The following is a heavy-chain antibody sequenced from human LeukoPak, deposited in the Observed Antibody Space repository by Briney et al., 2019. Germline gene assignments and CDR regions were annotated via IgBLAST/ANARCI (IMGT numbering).Heavy chain of an antibody. Sequence: SETLSLTCTVSGGSISSYYWSWIRQPPGKGLEWIGYIYYSGSTNYNPSLKSRVTISVDTSKNQFSLKLSSVTAADTAVYYCARTPVDGSGSYYPFDYWGQGTLVTVSS. V-gene: IGHV4-59*12. CDR1: GGSISSYY. J-gene: IGHJ4*02. CDR3: ARTPVDGSGSYYPFDY. D-gene: IGHD3-10*01. CDR2: IYYSGST.